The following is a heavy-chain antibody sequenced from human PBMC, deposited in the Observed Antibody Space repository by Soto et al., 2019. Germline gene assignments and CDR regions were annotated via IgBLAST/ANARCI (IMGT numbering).Heavy chain of an antibody. CDR2: MYYSGAT. J-gene: IGHJ4*02. CDR3: ARHAAYDSVWGKSDGSDY. D-gene: IGHD3-16*01. V-gene: IGHV4-39*01. CDR1: GGSISSNSYY. Sequence: QLQLQESGPGLVKPSETLSLACTVSGGSISSNSYYWDWIRQPPGKGLEWIGSMYYSGATYHNPSLKSRVTISVDTSKNQFSLHLSSVTAAATAVYYCARHAAYDSVWGKSDGSDYWGQGTLVTVSS.